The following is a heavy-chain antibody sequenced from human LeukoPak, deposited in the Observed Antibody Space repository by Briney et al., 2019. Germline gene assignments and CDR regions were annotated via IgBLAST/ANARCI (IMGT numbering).Heavy chain of an antibody. V-gene: IGHV1-46*01. CDR1: GYTFTSYY. Sequence: GASVKVSCKPSGYTFTSYYIHWVRQAPGQGLEWMGVINPSAGSTRYAQNFQGRVTMTRDTSTSTVYMDLSRLRSEDTAVYYCARDQAVVPGPYYYYMDVWGKGTTVTVSS. J-gene: IGHJ6*03. CDR2: INPSAGST. CDR3: ARDQAVVPGPYYYYMDV. D-gene: IGHD2-2*01.